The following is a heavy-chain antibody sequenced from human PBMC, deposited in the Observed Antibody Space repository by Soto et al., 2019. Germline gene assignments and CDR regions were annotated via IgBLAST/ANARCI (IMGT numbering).Heavy chain of an antibody. CDR3: ARDGSKIAGYGVQLGY. V-gene: IGHV1-8*01. J-gene: IGHJ4*02. Sequence: QVQLVQSGAEVKKPGASVKVSCKASGYTFTSYDINWVRQATGQGLEWMGRMNHNSGDTGLAQKFQGRTTITRNTSITTAYMELSSLRSEDTAVYYCARDGSKIAGYGVQLGYWGQGTVVTVSS. CDR1: GYTFTSYD. D-gene: IGHD4-17*01. CDR2: MNHNSGDT.